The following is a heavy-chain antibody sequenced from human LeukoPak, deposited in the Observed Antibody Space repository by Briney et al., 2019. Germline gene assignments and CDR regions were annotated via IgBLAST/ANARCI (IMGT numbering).Heavy chain of an antibody. CDR2: IIFDGRIE. CDR3: ATDGYNFDY. CDR1: GFAFDNYA. V-gene: IGHV3-30*04. J-gene: IGHJ4*02. D-gene: IGHD5-24*01. Sequence: GRSLRLSCAASGFAFDNYAMHWVRQAPGKGLDWVAGIIFDGRIEYYADSAKGRFTISRDNSRNTLYLQMNSLRAEDTAVYYYATDGYNFDYWGQGTLVTVSS.